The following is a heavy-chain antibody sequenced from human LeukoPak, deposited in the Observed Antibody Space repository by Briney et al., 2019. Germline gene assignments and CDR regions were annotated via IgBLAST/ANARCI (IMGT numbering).Heavy chain of an antibody. D-gene: IGHD3-10*01. CDR1: GYTFTGYY. CDR3: ARGPSGSQLDY. Sequence: ASVKVSCKASGYTFTGYYVHWVRQAPGQGLEWMGWINPNSGGTNYAQKFQGRVTMTTDTSISTAYMELRRLRSDDTAVYYCARGPSGSQLDYWGQGTLVTVSS. V-gene: IGHV1-2*02. CDR2: INPNSGGT. J-gene: IGHJ4*02.